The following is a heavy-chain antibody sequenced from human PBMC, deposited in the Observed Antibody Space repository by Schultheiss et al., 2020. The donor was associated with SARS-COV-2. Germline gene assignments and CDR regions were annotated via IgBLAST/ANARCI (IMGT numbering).Heavy chain of an antibody. CDR3: TTSDGYNAFDY. D-gene: IGHD5-24*01. J-gene: IGHJ4*02. CDR1: GFTFSDYY. Sequence: GGSLRLSCVASGFTFSDYYMSWIRQAPGKGLEWVSVIYSGGSTYYADSVKGRFTISRDNAKNSLYLQMNSLRAEDTAVYYCTTSDGYNAFDYWGQGTLVTVSS. CDR2: IYSGGST. V-gene: IGHV3-53*01.